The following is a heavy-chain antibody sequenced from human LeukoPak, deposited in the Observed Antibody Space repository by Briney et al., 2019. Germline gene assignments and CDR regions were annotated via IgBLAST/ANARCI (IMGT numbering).Heavy chain of an antibody. CDR3: ARAPTVTTSYYYYYMDV. V-gene: IGHV3-21*01. CDR2: ISSSSSYI. Sequence: KPGGSLRLSCAASGFTFSSYSMNWVRQAPGKGLEWVSSISSSSSYIYYADSVKGRFTISRDNAKNSLYLQMNSLRAEDTAVYYCARAPTVTTSYYYYYMDVWGKGTTVTVSS. CDR1: GFTFSSYS. D-gene: IGHD4-17*01. J-gene: IGHJ6*03.